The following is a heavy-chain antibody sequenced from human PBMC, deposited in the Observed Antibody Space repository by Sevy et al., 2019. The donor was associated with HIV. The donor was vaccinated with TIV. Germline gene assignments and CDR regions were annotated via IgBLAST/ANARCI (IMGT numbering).Heavy chain of an antibody. V-gene: IGHV1-3*01. J-gene: IGHJ4*02. D-gene: IGHD2-15*01. CDR3: ARDQTAARKGLDY. Sequence: ASVKVSCKASGYTFTNYALHWVRQAPGQSLERMGWINVGNGNTRYSQKFQDRFTITRGTSASTAYMELNSLTSEDTAVYYCARDQTAARKGLDYWGQGTLVTVSS. CDR1: GYTFTNYA. CDR2: INVGNGNT.